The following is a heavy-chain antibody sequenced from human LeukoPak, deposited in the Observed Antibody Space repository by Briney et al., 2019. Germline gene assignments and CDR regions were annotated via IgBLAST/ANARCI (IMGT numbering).Heavy chain of an antibody. CDR3: AKVLGYDYGDYASYYYGLDV. J-gene: IGHJ6*02. Sequence: GGSLRLSCAASGFTVSSNYMSWVRQAPGKGLEWVSVIYSGGSTYYADSVKGRFSISRDNSKNTLYLQMNSLRAEDTAVYYCAKVLGYDYGDYASYYYGLDVWGQGTTVTVSS. V-gene: IGHV3-66*01. CDR2: IYSGGST. D-gene: IGHD4-17*01. CDR1: GFTVSSNY.